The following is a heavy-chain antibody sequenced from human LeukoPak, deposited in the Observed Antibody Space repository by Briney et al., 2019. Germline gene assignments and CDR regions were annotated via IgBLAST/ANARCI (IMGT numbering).Heavy chain of an antibody. J-gene: IGHJ3*02. V-gene: IGHV3-74*01. CDR3: AREFEGQEAGAYGSGSYDVFDI. CDR1: GFTFSNYW. D-gene: IGHD3-10*01. Sequence: GGSLRLSCAASGFTFSNYWMHWFRRASEKGLVWVSRITSDASSTSYADSVKGRFTISRDNAKNTLYLRMNSLRAEDTAVYYCAREFEGQEAGAYGSGSYDVFDIWGQGTMVTVSS. CDR2: ITSDASST.